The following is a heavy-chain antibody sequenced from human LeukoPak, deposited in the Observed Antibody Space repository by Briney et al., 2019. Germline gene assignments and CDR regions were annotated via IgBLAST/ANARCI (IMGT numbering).Heavy chain of an antibody. D-gene: IGHD1-26*01. V-gene: IGHV1-24*01. CDR3: ATEEGGSYSNPFDY. Sequence: GASAKVSCKVSGYTLTELSMHWVRQAPGKGLEWMGGFDPEDGETIYAQKFQGRVTMTEDTSTDTAYMELSSLRSEDTAVYYCATEEGGSYSNPFDYWGQGTLVTVSS. J-gene: IGHJ4*02. CDR2: FDPEDGET. CDR1: GYTLTELS.